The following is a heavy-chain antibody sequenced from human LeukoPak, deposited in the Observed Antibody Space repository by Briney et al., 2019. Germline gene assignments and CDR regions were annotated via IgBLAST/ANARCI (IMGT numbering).Heavy chain of an antibody. J-gene: IGHJ4*02. CDR3: ARDLGDYYDSSGYYPLDY. D-gene: IGHD3-22*01. CDR1: GFTFSDYY. Sequence: PGGSLRLTCAASGFTFSDYYMSWIRQAPGKGLEWVSYISSSGSTIYYADSVKGRFTISRDNAKNSLYPQMNSLRAEDTAVYYCARDLGDYYDSSGYYPLDYWGQGTLVTVSS. V-gene: IGHV3-11*04. CDR2: ISSSGSTI.